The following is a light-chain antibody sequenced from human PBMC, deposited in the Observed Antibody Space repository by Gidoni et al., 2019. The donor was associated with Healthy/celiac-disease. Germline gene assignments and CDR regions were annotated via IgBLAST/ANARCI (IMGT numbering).Light chain of an antibody. Sequence: EIWLTQSPATLSVSPGERATLSCRASQSVSSYLAWYQQKPGQAPRLLIYGASTRATGIPARFSGSGSGTEFTLTISSLQSEDFAVYYCQQYNNWPPKTFGQGTKVEIK. CDR1: QSVSSY. J-gene: IGKJ1*01. V-gene: IGKV3-15*01. CDR3: QQYNNWPPKT. CDR2: GAS.